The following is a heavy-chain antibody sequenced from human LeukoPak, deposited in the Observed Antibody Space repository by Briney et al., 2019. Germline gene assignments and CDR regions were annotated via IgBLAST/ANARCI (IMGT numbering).Heavy chain of an antibody. D-gene: IGHD1-26*01. J-gene: IGHJ4*02. V-gene: IGHV4-38-2*02. CDR3: ARGGHSGSYDY. CDR1: GHSVTSGYY. Sequence: PSETLSLTCSVSGHSVTSGYYWGWIRQPPGKGLEWIGSISHSGSTNYNPSLKSRVTISVDTSKNQFSLKLSSVTAADTAVYYCARGGHSGSYDYWGQGTLVTVSS. CDR2: ISHSGST.